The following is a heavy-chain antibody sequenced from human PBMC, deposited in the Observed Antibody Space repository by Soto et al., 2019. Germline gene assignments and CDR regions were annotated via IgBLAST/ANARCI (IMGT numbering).Heavy chain of an antibody. D-gene: IGHD1-26*01. CDR3: AGIYSGSPGGTLRY. CDR2: IYYSGST. V-gene: IGHV4-31*03. J-gene: IGHJ4*02. Sequence: QVQLQESGPGLVKPSQTLSLTCTVSGGSISSGGYYWSWIRQHPGKGLEWIGYIYYSGSTYYNPSLTSRVTISVDTSKNQFPLTLSSVTAADTAVYYCAGIYSGSPGGTLRYWGQGTLVTVSS. CDR1: GGSISSGGYY.